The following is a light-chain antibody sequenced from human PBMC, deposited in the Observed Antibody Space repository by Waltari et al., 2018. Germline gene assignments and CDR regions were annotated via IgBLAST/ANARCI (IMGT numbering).Light chain of an antibody. CDR1: TLSRYY. CDR2: GPG. V-gene: IGLV3-19*01. Sequence: SSDLTQDPSVSVALGQTVRITCQGDTLSRYYARWYQQRPGQAPVLVLYGPGNRPSGIPDRFSGSTSGNTASLTITGAQAEDEADYYCHSRETFSTRLFGGGTRLTV. CDR3: HSRETFSTRL. J-gene: IGLJ2*01.